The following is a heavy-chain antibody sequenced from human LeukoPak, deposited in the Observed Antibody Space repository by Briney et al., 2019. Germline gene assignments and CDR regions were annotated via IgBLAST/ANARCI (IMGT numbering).Heavy chain of an antibody. J-gene: IGHJ4*02. CDR1: GYTFTGYY. Sequence: GGSVKVSCKASGYTFTGYYMHWVRQAPGQGLEWMGWINPNSGGTNYAQKFQGRVTMTRDTSISTAYMELSRLRSDDTAVYYCARERTPGSGYGVDYWGQGTVVTVSS. CDR2: INPNSGGT. CDR3: ARERTPGSGYGVDY. V-gene: IGHV1-2*02. D-gene: IGHD6-25*01.